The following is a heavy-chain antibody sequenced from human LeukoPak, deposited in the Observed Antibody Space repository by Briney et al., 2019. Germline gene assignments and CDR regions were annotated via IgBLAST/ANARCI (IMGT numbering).Heavy chain of an antibody. D-gene: IGHD2-15*01. CDR1: GFTFSSYG. CDR3: AKDREGYCSGGSCYYFDY. CDR2: IRYDGSNK. Sequence: GGSLRLSCAASGFTFSSYGMHWVRQAPGKGLEWVAFIRYDGSNKYYAGSVKGRFTISRDNSKNTLYLQMNSLRAEDTAVYYCAKDREGYCSGGSCYYFDYWGQGTLVTVSS. V-gene: IGHV3-30*02. J-gene: IGHJ4*02.